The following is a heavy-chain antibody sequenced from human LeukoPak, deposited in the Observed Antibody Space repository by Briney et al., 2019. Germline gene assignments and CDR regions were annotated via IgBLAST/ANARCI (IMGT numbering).Heavy chain of an antibody. CDR1: GGSISSYY. D-gene: IGHD6-13*01. Sequence: PSETLSLTCTVSGGSISSYYWSWIRQPPGKGLEWIGYIYYSGSTNYNPSLKSRVTISVDTSKNQFSLKLSSVTAADTAVYYCASHWDIAAAGLDYWGQGTLVTVSS. V-gene: IGHV4-59*01. J-gene: IGHJ4*02. CDR3: ASHWDIAAAGLDY. CDR2: IYYSGST.